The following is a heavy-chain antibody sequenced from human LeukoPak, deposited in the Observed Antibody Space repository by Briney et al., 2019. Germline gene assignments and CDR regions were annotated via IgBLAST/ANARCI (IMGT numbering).Heavy chain of an antibody. Sequence: GGSLRLSCAASGFTFSSYTMHWVRQAPGKGLEWVASIDGSSRYMYYSDSMKGRFAISRANAKNSLYLQINTLRAEDTAVYFCARDWDTDRYFDYWGQGTLVSVSS. CDR3: ARDWDTDRYFDY. D-gene: IGHD5-18*01. CDR2: IDGSSRYM. CDR1: GFTFSSYT. J-gene: IGHJ4*02. V-gene: IGHV3-21*01.